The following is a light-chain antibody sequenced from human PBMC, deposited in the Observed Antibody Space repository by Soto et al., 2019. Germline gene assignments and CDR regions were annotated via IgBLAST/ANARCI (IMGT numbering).Light chain of an antibody. V-gene: IGLV2-23*01. J-gene: IGLJ1*01. Sequence: QSVLTQPASVCGSPGQSITISCTGTRSDVGSYNLDSWYQHHPGKAPNLLIFAASKPPSRISNRFSCSQSDNTASLAISVLLAEDEPDSSCRPYAGSRPYAFGTGTKVTV. CDR3: RPYAGSRPYA. CDR1: RSDVGSYNL. CDR2: AAS.